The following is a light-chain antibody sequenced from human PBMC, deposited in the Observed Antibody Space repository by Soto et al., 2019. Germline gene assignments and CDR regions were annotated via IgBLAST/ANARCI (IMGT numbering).Light chain of an antibody. CDR3: AAWDSSLGGRGV. CDR2: RND. V-gene: IGLV1-47*01. J-gene: IGLJ3*02. CDR1: SSNIGRNL. Sequence: QSVLTQPPSASGTPGQRVTISCSGSSSNIGRNLVYWYQQLPGMAPKLLIYRNDQRPSGVPARFSGSKSDTSASLAISGLRPEDEADYYCAAWDSSLGGRGVFGGGTKLTVL.